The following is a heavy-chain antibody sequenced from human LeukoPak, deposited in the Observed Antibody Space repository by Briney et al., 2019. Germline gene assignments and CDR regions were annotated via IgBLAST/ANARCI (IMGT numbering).Heavy chain of an antibody. J-gene: IGHJ3*02. Sequence: PGRSLRLSCAASGFTFSSYSMNWVRQAPGKGLEWVSYISSSSSTIYYADSVKGRFTISRDNAKNSLYLQMNSLRAEDTAVYYCARDSSVAHGYSSGWYRSDAFDIWGQGTMVTVSS. CDR1: GFTFSSYS. V-gene: IGHV3-48*04. CDR2: ISSSSSTI. CDR3: ARDSSVAHGYSSGWYRSDAFDI. D-gene: IGHD6-19*01.